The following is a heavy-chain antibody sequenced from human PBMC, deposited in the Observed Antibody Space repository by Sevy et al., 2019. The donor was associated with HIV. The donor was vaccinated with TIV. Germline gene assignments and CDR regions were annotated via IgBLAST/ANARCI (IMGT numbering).Heavy chain of an antibody. CDR3: ARRFLEWELSTVYYYYYMDV. CDR1: GFTFSSYW. CDR2: IKQDGSEK. Sequence: GGYLRLSCAASGFTFSSYWMSWVRQAPGKGLEWVANIKQDGSEKYYVDSVKGRFTISRDNAKNSLYLQMNSLRAEDTAVYYCARRFLEWELSTVYYYYYMDVWGKGTTVTVSS. J-gene: IGHJ6*03. D-gene: IGHD3-3*01. V-gene: IGHV3-7*01.